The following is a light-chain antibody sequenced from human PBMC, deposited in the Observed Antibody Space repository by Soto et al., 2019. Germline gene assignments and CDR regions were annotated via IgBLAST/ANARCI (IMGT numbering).Light chain of an antibody. V-gene: IGKV3-15*01. CDR1: QSVNRN. CDR2: VAS. Sequence: EAVMTQSPATLSVSPGEKATLSCRASQSVNRNLAWYQQKPGQAPRLLIYVASTRATGISARFSGSGSGTEFTLTITSLQSEDFAVYYCLQYNAWPRTFGQGTRVDLK. CDR3: LQYNAWPRT. J-gene: IGKJ1*01.